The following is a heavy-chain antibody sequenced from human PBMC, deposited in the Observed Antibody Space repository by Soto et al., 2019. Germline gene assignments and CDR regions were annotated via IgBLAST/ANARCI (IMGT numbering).Heavy chain of an antibody. D-gene: IGHD6-6*01. CDR1: GFTFSSYG. J-gene: IGHJ6*02. CDR3: AREGYSSSSKNYYYYGMDV. V-gene: IGHV3-33*01. Sequence: QVQLVESGGGVVQPGRSLRLSCAASGFTFSSYGMHWVRQAPGKGLEWVAVIWYDGSNKYYADSVKGRFTISRDNSKNXXXXXXXXXXXXXXAVYYCAREGYSSSSKNYYYYGMDVWGQGTTVTVSS. CDR2: IWYDGSNK.